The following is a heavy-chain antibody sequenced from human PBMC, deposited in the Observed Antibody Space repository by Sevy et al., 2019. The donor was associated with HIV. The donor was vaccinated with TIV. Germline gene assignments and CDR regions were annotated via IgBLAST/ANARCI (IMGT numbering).Heavy chain of an antibody. CDR2: ISGSGGST. Sequence: GGSLRLSCAASGFTFSSYAMSWVRQAPGKGLEWVSAISGSGGSTYYADSVKGRFTISRDNSKYTLYLQMNSLRAEDTAVYYCAILYTVGYCSGGSCYPGYWGQGTLVTVSS. J-gene: IGHJ4*02. D-gene: IGHD2-15*01. V-gene: IGHV3-23*01. CDR1: GFTFSSYA. CDR3: AILYTVGYCSGGSCYPGY.